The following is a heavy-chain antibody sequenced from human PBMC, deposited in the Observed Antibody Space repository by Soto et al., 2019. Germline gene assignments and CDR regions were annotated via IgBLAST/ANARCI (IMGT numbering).Heavy chain of an antibody. CDR1: GYTFTSYY. V-gene: IGHV1-46*01. D-gene: IGHD6-19*01. Sequence: QVQLVQSGAEVKKPGAAVKVSCKASGYTFTSYYMHWARQAPGQGLEWMGIINLSGGTTTYAQKLQGRFTMTRDTSTSTVYMALSSLRSEDTAVYYGARRSFSSGWDFDYWGQGTLVTVSS. J-gene: IGHJ4*02. CDR3: ARRSFSSGWDFDY. CDR2: INLSGGTT.